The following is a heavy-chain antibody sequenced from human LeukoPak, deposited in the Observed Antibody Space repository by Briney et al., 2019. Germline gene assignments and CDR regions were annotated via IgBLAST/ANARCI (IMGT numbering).Heavy chain of an antibody. Sequence: KSSETLSLTCTVSGGSISSYYWSWIRQPPGKGLEWIGYIYYSGSTNYNPSLKSRVTISVDTSKNQFSLKVTSVTAADTAVYYCARDRCSSTSCHFDYWGQGTLVTVSS. V-gene: IGHV4-59*01. D-gene: IGHD2-2*01. J-gene: IGHJ4*02. CDR2: IYYSGST. CDR3: ARDRCSSTSCHFDY. CDR1: GGSISSYY.